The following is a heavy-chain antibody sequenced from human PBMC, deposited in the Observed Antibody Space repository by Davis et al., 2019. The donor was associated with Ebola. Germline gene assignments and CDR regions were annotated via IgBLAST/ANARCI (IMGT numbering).Heavy chain of an antibody. CDR1: GGSISSSNW. J-gene: IGHJ4*02. CDR2: IYHSGST. V-gene: IGHV4-4*02. D-gene: IGHD5-18*01. Sequence: MPGGSLRLSCAVSGGSISSSNWWSWVRQPPGKGLEWIGEIYHSGSTNYNPSLKSRVTISVDKSKNQFPLKLTSVTAADTAVYYCARRAWNTAMGYRYDFWGQGILVSVSS. CDR3: ARRAWNTAMGYRYDF.